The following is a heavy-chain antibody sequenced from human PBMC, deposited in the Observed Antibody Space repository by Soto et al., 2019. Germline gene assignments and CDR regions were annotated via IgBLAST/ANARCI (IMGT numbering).Heavy chain of an antibody. CDR1: SYTFTNYG. D-gene: IGHD3-9*01. J-gene: IGHJ6*02. CDR3: ARVQNDDILTGSSHSIDV. Sequence: ASVKVSCKASSYTFTNYGITWVRQAPGQGLEWMGWISNYNGKTNYAQILQGRVTMTTDTSTRTAYMELTSLRSDDTATYYCARVQNDDILTGSSHSIDVWGQGTTVTVAS. V-gene: IGHV1-18*01. CDR2: ISNYNGKT.